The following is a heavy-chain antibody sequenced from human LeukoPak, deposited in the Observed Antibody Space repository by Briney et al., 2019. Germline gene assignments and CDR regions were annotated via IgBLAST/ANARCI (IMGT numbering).Heavy chain of an antibody. CDR3: ARCPRWAHFDY. D-gene: IGHD4-23*01. CDR2: ISSSGRAI. V-gene: IGHV3-48*03. Sequence: GASLRLSCAGSGFTFSSYEMNWVRQAPGKGLEWVSYISSSGRAIYYADSVKGRFTVSRDNAKNSLYLQMNSLRAEDTAVYYCARCPRWAHFDYWGQGTLVTVSS. CDR1: GFTFSSYE. J-gene: IGHJ4*02.